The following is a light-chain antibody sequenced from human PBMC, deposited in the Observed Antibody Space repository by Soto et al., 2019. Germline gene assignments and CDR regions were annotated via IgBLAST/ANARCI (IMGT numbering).Light chain of an antibody. CDR3: SSYAGSDNVI. CDR2: EVN. J-gene: IGLJ2*01. Sequence: QSALTQPPSASGSPGQSVTISCTGTSSDVGAYNYVSWYQQHPGKTPKLIIYEVNKRPSGVPDRFSGSKSGNTASLTVSGLQAEDEAAYYFSSYAGSDNVIFGGGTKLTVL. CDR1: SSDVGAYNY. V-gene: IGLV2-8*01.